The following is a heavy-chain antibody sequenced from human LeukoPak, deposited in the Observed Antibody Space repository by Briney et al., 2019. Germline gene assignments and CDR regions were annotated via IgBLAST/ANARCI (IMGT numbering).Heavy chain of an antibody. CDR1: GVSINSSNSY. CDR3: ARQTGSGLFILP. D-gene: IGHD3/OR15-3a*01. Sequence: PSETLSLTYTLSGVSINSSNSYWGWIRHPPGKGREWIGSIYYSGNTYYNASLKSQVSISIDTSKNQFSLRLTSVTAADTAVYYCARQTGSGLFILPGGQGTLVTVSS. J-gene: IGHJ4*02. V-gene: IGHV4-39*01. CDR2: IYYSGNT.